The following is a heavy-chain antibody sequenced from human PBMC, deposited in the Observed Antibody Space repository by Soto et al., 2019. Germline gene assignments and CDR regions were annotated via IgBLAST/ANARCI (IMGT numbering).Heavy chain of an antibody. CDR1: GFTFSIAW. Sequence: EVQLVESGGGLVKPGGSLRLSCAASGFTFSIAWMTWVRQVPGKGLEWVGRIKSKTDGGTPDYAAPVKGRFTISSDDSTNTVYLQMNSLKTEDTAVYYCADTYLTNHHDSNMEVWGQGTTVTVSS. CDR2: IKSKTDGGTP. J-gene: IGHJ6*02. D-gene: IGHD5-18*01. V-gene: IGHV3-15*01. CDR3: ADTYLTNHHDSNMEV.